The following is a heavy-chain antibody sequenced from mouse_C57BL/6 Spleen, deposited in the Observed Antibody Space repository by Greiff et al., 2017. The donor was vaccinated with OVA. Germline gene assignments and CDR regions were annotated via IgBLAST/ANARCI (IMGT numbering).Heavy chain of an antibody. CDR3: TTGDYLYFDY. Sequence: QVQLQQSGAELVRPGASVTLSCKASGYTFTDYDMHWVKQTPVHGLEWIGAIDPETGGTAYDQKFKGKAILTADKSTSTAYMELRSLTSEDSAVYYCTTGDYLYFDYWGQGTTLTVSS. J-gene: IGHJ2*01. CDR1: GYTFTDYD. CDR2: IDPETGGT. D-gene: IGHD2-4*01. V-gene: IGHV1-15*01.